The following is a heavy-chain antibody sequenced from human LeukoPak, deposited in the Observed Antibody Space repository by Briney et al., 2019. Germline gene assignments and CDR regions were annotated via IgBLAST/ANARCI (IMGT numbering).Heavy chain of an antibody. Sequence: GGSLRLSCAASGFTVSSNYMSWVRQAPGKGLEWVSVIYSGGSTYYADSVKGRFTISRDNAKNSLYLQMNSLRAEDTAVYYCANEPGYSSSWTYYFDYWGQGTLVTVSS. V-gene: IGHV3-66*01. CDR1: GFTVSSNY. CDR2: IYSGGST. J-gene: IGHJ4*02. CDR3: ANEPGYSSSWTYYFDY. D-gene: IGHD6-13*01.